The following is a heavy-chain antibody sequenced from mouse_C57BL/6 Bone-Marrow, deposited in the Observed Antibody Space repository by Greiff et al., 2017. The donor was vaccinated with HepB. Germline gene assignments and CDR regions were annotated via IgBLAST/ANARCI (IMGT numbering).Heavy chain of an antibody. J-gene: IGHJ2*01. Sequence: EVQLQQSGPELVKPGASVKISCKASGYTFTDYYMNWVKQSHGKSLEWIGDINPNNGGTSYNQKFKGKATLTVDKSSSTAYMELRSLTSEDSAVYYCANDRYYFDYWGQGTTLTVSS. CDR1: GYTFTDYY. V-gene: IGHV1-26*01. CDR3: ANDRYYFDY. CDR2: INPNNGGT.